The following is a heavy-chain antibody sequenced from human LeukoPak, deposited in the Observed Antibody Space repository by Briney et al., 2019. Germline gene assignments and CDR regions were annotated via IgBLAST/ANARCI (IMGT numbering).Heavy chain of an antibody. V-gene: IGHV4-30-4*01. Sequence: PSHTLSLTCTLSGGPISSVDYYWSWIRKPPGKGLERIEYIYYSGSTYYNPSLKSRVTISVDASKNQFYLKLSSVTAADTAVYYCARECDCSGGSCYHNWFDPWGQGTLVTVSS. J-gene: IGHJ5*02. CDR2: IYYSGST. CDR3: ARECDCSGGSCYHNWFDP. D-gene: IGHD2-15*01. CDR1: GGPISSVDYY.